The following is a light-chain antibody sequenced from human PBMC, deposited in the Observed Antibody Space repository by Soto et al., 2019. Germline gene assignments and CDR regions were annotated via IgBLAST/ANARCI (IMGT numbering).Light chain of an antibody. CDR2: SAS. Sequence: DIPMTQSPSSLSASVGDRVTITCRASQGISNYLAWYQQKPGKVPKLLIYSASTLQSGVPSRFSGSGSGTDFPLTISSLEPEDVATYYCQHYNNAPYTFGQGTKLEIK. V-gene: IGKV1-27*01. J-gene: IGKJ2*01. CDR3: QHYNNAPYT. CDR1: QGISNY.